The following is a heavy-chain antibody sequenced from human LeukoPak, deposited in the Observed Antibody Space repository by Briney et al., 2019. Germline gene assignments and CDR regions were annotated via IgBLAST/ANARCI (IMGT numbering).Heavy chain of an antibody. D-gene: IGHD4-11*01. CDR1: GFTFSNSA. V-gene: IGHV1-58*01. J-gene: IGHJ4*02. Sequence: SVKVSCKASGFTFSNSAVQWVRQARGQRLEWIGWIVAGSGNTNYAQNFQERVTITRDMSTSTAYMELNSLTSEDTAVYYCAADLPYSNYGPLDYWGQGTLVTVSS. CDR3: AADLPYSNYGPLDY. CDR2: IVAGSGNT.